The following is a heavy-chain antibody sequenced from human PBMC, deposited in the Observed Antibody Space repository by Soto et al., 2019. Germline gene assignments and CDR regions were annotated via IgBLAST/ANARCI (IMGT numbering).Heavy chain of an antibody. J-gene: IGHJ6*02. CDR2: IYYSGST. Sequence: PSETLSLTCTVSGGSISSSSYYWGWIRQPPGKGLEWIGSIYYSGSTYYNPSLKSRVTISVDTSKNQFSLNLSSVTAADTAVYYCARLLRHNYYGMDVWGQGTTVTVS. V-gene: IGHV4-39*01. CDR1: GGSISSSSYY. CDR3: ARLLRHNYYGMDV. D-gene: IGHD5-12*01.